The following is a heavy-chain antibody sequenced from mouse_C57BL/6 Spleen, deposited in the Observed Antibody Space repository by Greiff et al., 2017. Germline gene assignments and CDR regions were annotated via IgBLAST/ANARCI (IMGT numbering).Heavy chain of an antibody. Sequence: QVQLQQPGAELVKPGASVKLSCKASGYTFTSYWMHWVKQRPGQGLEWIGMIHPNSGSTNYNEKFKSKATLTVDKSSSTAYMQLSSLTSEDSAVYYCAREGGTFTTFDDWGQGTTLTVAS. D-gene: IGHD1-1*01. CDR1: GYTFTSYW. J-gene: IGHJ2*01. CDR2: IHPNSGST. CDR3: AREGGTFTTFDD. V-gene: IGHV1-64*01.